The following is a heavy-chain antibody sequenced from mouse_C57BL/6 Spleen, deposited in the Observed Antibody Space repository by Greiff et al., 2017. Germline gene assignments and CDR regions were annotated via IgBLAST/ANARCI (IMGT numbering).Heavy chain of an antibody. Sequence: ESGPGLVKPSPSLSLTCSVTGYSITSGYYWNWIRQFPGNKLEWMGYISYDGSNNYNPSLKNRISITRDTSKNQFFLKLNSVTTEDTATYYCARRGNWDDYFDYWGQGTTLTVSS. J-gene: IGHJ2*01. CDR2: ISYDGSN. D-gene: IGHD4-1*01. CDR3: ARRGNWDDYFDY. CDR1: GYSITSGYY. V-gene: IGHV3-6*01.